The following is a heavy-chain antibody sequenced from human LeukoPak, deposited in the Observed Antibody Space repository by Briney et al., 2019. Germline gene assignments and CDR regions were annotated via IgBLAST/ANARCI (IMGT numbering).Heavy chain of an antibody. D-gene: IGHD6-13*01. CDR2: IYYSGST. CDR3: ARGGLAAAGDDAFDI. Sequence: SETLSLTCAVSGGSISSSNWWSWVRQPPGKGLEWIGYIYYSGSTYYNPSLKSRVTISVDTSKNQFSLKLSSVTAADTAVYYCARGGLAAAGDDAFDIWGQGTMVTVSS. J-gene: IGHJ3*02. V-gene: IGHV4-4*02. CDR1: GGSISSSNW.